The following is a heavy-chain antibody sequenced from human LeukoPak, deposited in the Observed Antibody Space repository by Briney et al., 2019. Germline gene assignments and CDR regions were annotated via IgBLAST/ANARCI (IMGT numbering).Heavy chain of an antibody. D-gene: IGHD5-18*01. CDR1: GFTFSAYN. Sequence: GGSLRLSCAASGFTFSAYNMNWVRQAPGKGLEWVSSISSSSTYIYYADSVKGRFTISRDNAKNSLYLQMNSLRAEDTALYYCAKGQLWSSYYYYMDVWGKGTTVTVSS. J-gene: IGHJ6*03. CDR2: ISSSSTYI. CDR3: AKGQLWSSYYYYMDV. V-gene: IGHV3-21*04.